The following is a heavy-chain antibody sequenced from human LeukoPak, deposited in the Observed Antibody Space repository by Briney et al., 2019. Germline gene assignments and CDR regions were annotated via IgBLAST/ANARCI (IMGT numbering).Heavy chain of an antibody. V-gene: IGHV3-48*01. D-gene: IGHD1-26*01. J-gene: IGHJ3*02. CDR1: GFTFSSYS. Sequence: PGGSLRLSCAASGFTFSSYSMNWVRQAPGKGLELEWVSYISSSSSTIYYADSVRGRFTISRDNAKNSLYLQMNSLRGEDTAVYYCARARSGHWWGAFDIWGQGTMVTVSS. CDR2: ISSSSSTI. CDR3: ARARSGHWWGAFDI.